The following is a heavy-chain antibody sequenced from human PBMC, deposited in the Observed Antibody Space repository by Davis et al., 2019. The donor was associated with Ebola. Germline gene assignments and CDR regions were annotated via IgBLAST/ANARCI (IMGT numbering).Heavy chain of an antibody. CDR3: ARHDIVVPGALFFYNYGMDA. CDR1: GFTFRNYA. CDR2: IDGPTTNT. D-gene: IGHD2-2*01. Sequence: PGGSLRLSCAASGFTFRNYAMMWVRQAPGKGLEWVSTIDGPTTNTHYGDSVKGRFTISRDNAKNSLYLQMNSLRAEDTAVYYCARHDIVVPGALFFYNYGMDAWGQGTTVTVSS. J-gene: IGHJ6*02. V-gene: IGHV3-21*01.